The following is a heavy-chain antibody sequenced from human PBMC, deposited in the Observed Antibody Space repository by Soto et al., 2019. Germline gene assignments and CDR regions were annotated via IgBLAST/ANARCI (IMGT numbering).Heavy chain of an antibody. V-gene: IGHV3-30-3*01. CDR1: GFTFSSYA. Sequence: QVQLVESGGGVVQPGRSLRLSCAASGFTFSSYAMHWVRQAPGKGLEWVAVISYDGSNKYYADSVKGRFTISRDNSKNTLYLQMNSLRAEDTAVYYCAREESSGYYVNWFDPWGQGTLVTVSS. CDR2: ISYDGSNK. CDR3: AREESSGYYVNWFDP. D-gene: IGHD3-22*01. J-gene: IGHJ5*02.